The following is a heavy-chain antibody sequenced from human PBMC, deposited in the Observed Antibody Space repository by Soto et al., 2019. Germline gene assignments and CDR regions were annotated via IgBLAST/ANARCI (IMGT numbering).Heavy chain of an antibody. CDR1: GFIFSNYV. CDR3: GNRPRALLTVDY. CDR2: ISDSGGTS. D-gene: IGHD1-26*01. V-gene: IGHV3-23*04. Sequence: EVQLVDSGGGLVQPGGSLRLSCAASGFIFSNYVMSWVRQAPGKGLEWVSSISDSGGTSYYADSVKGRFTISRDNSKNTLYLQMNRLTAEDTAIYYCGNRPRALLTVDYWGQGTLFTVSS. J-gene: IGHJ4*02.